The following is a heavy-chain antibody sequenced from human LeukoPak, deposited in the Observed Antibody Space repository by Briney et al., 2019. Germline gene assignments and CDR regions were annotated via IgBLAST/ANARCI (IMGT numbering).Heavy chain of an antibody. CDR1: GFTFSSYG. Sequence: GGSLRLSCAAPGFTFSSYGMHWVRQAPGKGLEWVAVISYDGSNKYYADSVKGRFTISRDNSKNTLYLQMNSLRAEDTAVYYCAKVRVFGVVITDGMDVWGQGTTVTVSS. J-gene: IGHJ6*02. D-gene: IGHD3-3*01. CDR2: ISYDGSNK. V-gene: IGHV3-30*18. CDR3: AKVRVFGVVITDGMDV.